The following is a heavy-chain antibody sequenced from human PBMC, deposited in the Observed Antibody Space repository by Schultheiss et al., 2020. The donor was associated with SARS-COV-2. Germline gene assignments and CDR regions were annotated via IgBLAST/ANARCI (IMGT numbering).Heavy chain of an antibody. Sequence: GGSLRLSCAASGFSLSGSAMHWVRQAPGKGLEWVAVISYDGSNKYYADSVKGRFTISRDNSKNTLYLQMNSLRVEDTAVYYCAKDCSQWLGYVVNYYYGMDVWGQGTTVTVSS. D-gene: IGHD5-12*01. CDR1: GFSLSGSA. J-gene: IGHJ6*02. CDR3: AKDCSQWLGYVVNYYYGMDV. V-gene: IGHV3-30*01. CDR2: ISYDGSNK.